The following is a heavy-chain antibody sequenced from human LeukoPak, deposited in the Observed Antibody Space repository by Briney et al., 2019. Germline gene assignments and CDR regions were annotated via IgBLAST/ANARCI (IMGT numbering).Heavy chain of an antibody. CDR3: TRDPDSSGWSSYFDY. CDR2: IRSKAYGGTT. J-gene: IGHJ4*02. Sequence: GGPLRLSCTASGFTFGDYAMSWVRQAPGKGLEWVGFIRSKAYGGTTEYAASVKGRFTISRDDSKSIAYLQMNSLKTEDTAVYYCTRDPDSSGWSSYFDYWGQGTLVTVSS. V-gene: IGHV3-49*04. CDR1: GFTFGDYA. D-gene: IGHD6-19*01.